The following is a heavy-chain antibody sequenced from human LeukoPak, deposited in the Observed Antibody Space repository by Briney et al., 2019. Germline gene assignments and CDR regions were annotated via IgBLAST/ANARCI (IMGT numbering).Heavy chain of an antibody. D-gene: IGHD3-22*01. V-gene: IGHV4-30-2*01. CDR1: GGSISSGGYS. J-gene: IGHJ4*02. Sequence: SETLSLTCAVSGGSISSGGYSWSWIRQPPGKGLEWIGYIYHSGSTYYNPSLKSRVTISVGRSKNQFSLKLSSVTAADTAVYYCARTDYDSSGYLHFDYWGQGALVTVSS. CDR2: IYHSGST. CDR3: ARTDYDSSGYLHFDY.